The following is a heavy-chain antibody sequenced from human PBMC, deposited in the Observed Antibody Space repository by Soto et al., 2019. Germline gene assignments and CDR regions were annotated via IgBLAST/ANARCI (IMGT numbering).Heavy chain of an antibody. CDR2: ISSSGSST. V-gene: IGHV3-48*02. Sequence: GKGLEWFSAISSSGSSTYYADSVKGRFTISRDNSKNSLYLQMNSLRDEDTAVYYCARDCGSSYGAIDYWGQGTLVTV. CDR3: ARDCGSSYGAIDY. D-gene: IGHD5-18*01. J-gene: IGHJ4*02.